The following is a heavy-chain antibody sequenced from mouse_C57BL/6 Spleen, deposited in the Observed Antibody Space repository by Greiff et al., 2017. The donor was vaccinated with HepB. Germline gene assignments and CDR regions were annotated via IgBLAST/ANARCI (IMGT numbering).Heavy chain of an antibody. CDR1: GFTFSDYG. J-gene: IGHJ2*01. CDR3: ARNYGPFDY. Sequence: DVKLVESGGGLVKPGGSLKLSCAASGFTFSDYGMHWVRQAPEKGLEWVAYISSGSSTIYYADTVKGRFTISRDNAKNTLFLQMTILRSEDTAMYYCARNYGPFDYWGQGTTLTVSS. V-gene: IGHV5-17*01. CDR2: ISSGSSTI. D-gene: IGHD1-1*01.